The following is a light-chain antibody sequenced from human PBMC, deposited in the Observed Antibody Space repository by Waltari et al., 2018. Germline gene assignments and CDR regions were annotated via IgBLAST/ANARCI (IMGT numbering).Light chain of an antibody. CDR3: SSYAGNHVV. J-gene: IGLJ2*01. CDR1: SSDVGGYNF. V-gene: IGLV2-8*01. CDR2: EVS. Sequence: QSALTQPPSASGSPGQSVTISCTGTSSDVGGYNFVSWYQQHPGKAPKLMIYEVSKRPSGVPYRFSGSKSGNTASLTVSGLQPEDEADYYCSSYAGNHVVFGGGTKLTVL.